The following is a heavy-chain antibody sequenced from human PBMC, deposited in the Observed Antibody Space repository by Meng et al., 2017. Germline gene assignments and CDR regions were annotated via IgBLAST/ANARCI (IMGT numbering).Heavy chain of an antibody. CDR2: TYYRSKWYN. Sequence: VHLHQSGPGLGNPPQPPPSTCAIPGDSVSSNRAAWNWIRQSPSRGLEWLGRTYYRSKWYNDYAVSVKSRITINPDTSKNQFSLQLNSVTPEDTAVYYCARGVVYAISYFDYWGQGTLVTVSS. J-gene: IGHJ4*02. CDR3: ARGVVYAISYFDY. CDR1: GDSVSSNRAA. D-gene: IGHD2-8*02. V-gene: IGHV6-1*01.